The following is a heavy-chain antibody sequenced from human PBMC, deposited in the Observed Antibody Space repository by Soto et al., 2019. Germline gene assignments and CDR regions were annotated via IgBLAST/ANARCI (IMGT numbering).Heavy chain of an antibody. CDR1: GGTLSSFINYP. J-gene: IGHJ4*02. Sequence: GASLKVSCKASGGTLSSFINYPINWVRQAPGQGLEWMGGIVPNVGTVNYAQKFQGRVTITADKSTGTAYMEVSSLRSEDTALYYCARRDTSGFLRYFDNWGQGTLVTVSS. CDR2: IVPNVGTV. V-gene: IGHV1-69*06. CDR3: ARRDTSGFLRYFDN. D-gene: IGHD3-3*01.